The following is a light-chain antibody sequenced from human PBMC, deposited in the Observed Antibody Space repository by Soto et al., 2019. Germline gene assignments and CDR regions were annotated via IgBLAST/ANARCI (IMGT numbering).Light chain of an antibody. V-gene: IGLV1-44*01. CDR3: AAWDDSLNGQV. Sequence: QSALTQPPSASGTPGQRVTISCSGSSSNIGSNTVNWYQQLPGTAPKILIYSNNQRPSGVPDRFSGSKSGTSASLAISGLQSEDEADYYCAAWDDSLNGQVFGGGTQLTVL. J-gene: IGLJ3*02. CDR1: SSNIGSNT. CDR2: SNN.